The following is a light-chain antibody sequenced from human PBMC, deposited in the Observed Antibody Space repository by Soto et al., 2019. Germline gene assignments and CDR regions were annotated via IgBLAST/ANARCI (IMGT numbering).Light chain of an antibody. CDR1: NSDIGGYNF. CDR2: EVS. J-gene: IGLJ1*01. CDR3: CSYAGSNTYV. V-gene: IGLV2-23*02. Sequence: QSALTQPASVSGSPGQSLTISCTGSNSDIGGYNFVSWYQQHPGKAPKLMIYEVSNRPSGVSNRFSGSKSANTASLTISGLQAEDEADYYCCSYAGSNTYVFGTGTKLTVL.